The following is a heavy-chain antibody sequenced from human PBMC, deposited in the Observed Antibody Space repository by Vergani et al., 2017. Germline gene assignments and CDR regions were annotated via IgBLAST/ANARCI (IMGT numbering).Heavy chain of an antibody. CDR2: VSFRGDT. CDR3: ARSRIYYGAGSPDY. J-gene: IGHJ4*02. D-gene: IGHD3-10*01. CDR1: GASVNSYY. Sequence: QVKLQESGPGLVKPSDPLSLTCTVSGASVNSYYWSWIPQPPGKGLDWMGYVSFRGDTLYDPSVKSRMTISLNTSSNQFSLYLTSVTAADTAVYYCARSRIYYGAGSPDYWGQGTLVTVSS. V-gene: IGHV4-59*02.